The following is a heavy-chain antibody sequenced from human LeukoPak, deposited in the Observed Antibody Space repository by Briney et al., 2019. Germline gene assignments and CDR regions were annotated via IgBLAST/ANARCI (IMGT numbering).Heavy chain of an antibody. V-gene: IGHV3-23*01. CDR2: ISGSGGGT. CDR3: AKEAVENFDH. Sequence: PGGSLRLSCAASGFTFSNSAMSWVRQAPGKGLEWVSAISGSGGGTYYADSVKGRFTISRDNSKNTQDMQMNDLRAEDTAVYYCAKEAVENFDHWGQGTLVTVSS. CDR1: GFTFSNSA. J-gene: IGHJ4*02.